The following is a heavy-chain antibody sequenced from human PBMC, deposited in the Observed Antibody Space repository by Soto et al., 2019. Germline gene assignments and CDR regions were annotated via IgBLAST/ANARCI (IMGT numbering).Heavy chain of an antibody. J-gene: IGHJ5*02. CDR1: GDSVSSNGAC. CDR3: ARDIPIAAVDNWFDP. V-gene: IGHV6-1*01. Sequence: SQTLSLTCVISGDSVSSNGACWNWIRQSPSRGLQWLGRIYYRSKWFHDYAASVESRMAINPDTSRNQFSLQLNYVTPEDTAVYYCARDIPIAAVDNWFDPWGQGTLVTVSS. D-gene: IGHD6-13*01. CDR2: IYYRSKWFH.